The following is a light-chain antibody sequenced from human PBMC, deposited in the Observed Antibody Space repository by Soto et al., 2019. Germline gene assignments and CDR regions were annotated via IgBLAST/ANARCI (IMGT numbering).Light chain of an antibody. V-gene: IGKV3-11*01. Sequence: ETVLTQSPATLSLSPGERATLSCRASQSVSSYLAWYQQKPGQAPRLLIDDASNRATGIPARFSGSGSGTDFSLTVSSLEPEDFAVYYCQQRSNWITFGQGTRLEIQ. CDR1: QSVSSY. J-gene: IGKJ5*01. CDR3: QQRSNWIT. CDR2: DAS.